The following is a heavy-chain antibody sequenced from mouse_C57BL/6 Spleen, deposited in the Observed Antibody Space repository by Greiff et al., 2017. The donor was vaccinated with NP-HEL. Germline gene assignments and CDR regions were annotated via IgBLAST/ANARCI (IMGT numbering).Heavy chain of an antibody. CDR2: INPSTGGT. CDR3: ARCWYYASRGAYYFAY. Sequence: EVQLQQSGPELVKPGASVKISCKASGYSFTGYYMNWVKQSPEKSLEWIGEINPSTGGTTYNQKFKAKATLTVDKSSSTAYLQLKSLTSEDSAVYYCARCWYYASRGAYYFAYWGQGTTLTVSS. CDR1: GYSFTGYY. J-gene: IGHJ2*01. V-gene: IGHV1-42*01. D-gene: IGHD1-1*01.